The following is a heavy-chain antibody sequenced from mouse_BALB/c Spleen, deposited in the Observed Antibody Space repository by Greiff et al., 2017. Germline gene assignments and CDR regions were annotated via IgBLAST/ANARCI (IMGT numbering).Heavy chain of an antibody. D-gene: IGHD4-1*01. CDR2: IYPGDGDT. CDR1: GYAFSSYW. J-gene: IGHJ4*01. V-gene: IGHV1-80*01. Sequence: QVQLQQSGAELVRPGSSVKISCKASGYAFSSYWMNWVKQRPGQGLEWIGQIYPGDGDTNYNGKFKGKATLTADKSSSTAYMQLSSLTSEDSAVYFCATPLWDFYAMDYWGEGTSVTASS. CDR3: ATPLWDFYAMDY.